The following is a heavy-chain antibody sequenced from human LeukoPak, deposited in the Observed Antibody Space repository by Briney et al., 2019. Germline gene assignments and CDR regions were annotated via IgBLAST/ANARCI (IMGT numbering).Heavy chain of an antibody. J-gene: IGHJ4*02. Sequence: GASVTVSCKASGYTFTSYGISWVRQAPGQGLEWMGWISAYNGNTNYAQKLQGRVTMTTDTSTSTAYMELRSLRSDDTAVYYCARDRPSMVRGVIDYWGQGTLVTVSS. CDR3: ARDRPSMVRGVIDY. CDR1: GYTFTSYG. D-gene: IGHD3-10*01. V-gene: IGHV1-18*01. CDR2: ISAYNGNT.